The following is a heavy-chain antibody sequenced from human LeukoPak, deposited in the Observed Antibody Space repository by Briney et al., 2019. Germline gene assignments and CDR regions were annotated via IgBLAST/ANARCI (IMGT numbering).Heavy chain of an antibody. CDR2: ISGSGGST. V-gene: IGHV3-23*01. D-gene: IGHD6-13*01. CDR3: AKDLIAAAFHPAYYFDY. CDR1: GFTFSSYG. J-gene: IGHJ4*02. Sequence: GGTLRLSCAASGFTFSSYGMSWVRQAPGKGLEWVSAISGSGGSTYYADSVKGRFTISRDHSKNTLYLQMNSLRAEDTAVYYCAKDLIAAAFHPAYYFDYWGQGTLVTVSS.